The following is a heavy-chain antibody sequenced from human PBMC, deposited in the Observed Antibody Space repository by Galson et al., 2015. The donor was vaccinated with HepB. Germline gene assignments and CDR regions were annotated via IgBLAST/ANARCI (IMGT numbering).Heavy chain of an antibody. CDR2: ILYDGGTK. Sequence: SLRLSCAASGFTFSNHGMHWVRQAPGKGLEWVAFILYDGGTKYYADSVNGRFTISRESSKNTMYLQMSSLRPEDTAVYYCAKDRAMYSGTYYFDYWGQGTLVTVSS. J-gene: IGHJ4*02. D-gene: IGHD1-26*01. CDR3: AKDRAMYSGTYYFDY. V-gene: IGHV3-30*18. CDR1: GFTFSNHG.